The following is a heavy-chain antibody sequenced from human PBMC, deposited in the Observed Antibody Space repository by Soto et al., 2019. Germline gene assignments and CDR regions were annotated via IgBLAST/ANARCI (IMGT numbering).Heavy chain of an antibody. CDR1: GGSLSSGTYY. CDR2: IYHSGSS. CDR3: ARDLLDTTVDYYFDS. D-gene: IGHD4-17*01. J-gene: IGHJ4*02. V-gene: IGHV4-30-4*01. Sequence: SETLSLTCTVSGGSLSSGTYYWSWIRQPPGKGLEWIGYIYHSGSSQSNPSLKSRVTISIDTSKNQFSLELRSVTAADTAVYYCARDLLDTTVDYYFDSWGPGRLVTAPQ.